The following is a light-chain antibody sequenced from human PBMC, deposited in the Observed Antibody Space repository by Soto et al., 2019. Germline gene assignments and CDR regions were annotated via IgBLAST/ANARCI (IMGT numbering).Light chain of an antibody. CDR1: QSDSSSY. V-gene: IGKV3-20*01. Sequence: EIVLTQSPGTLSLSPGERATLSCRAGQSDSSSYLAWYQQKPGQAPRLLIYGASSRATGIPDRFSGSGSGTDFTLTISRLELEDLAVYYCQQYGSSPQTFGQGTKVEIK. J-gene: IGKJ1*01. CDR3: QQYGSSPQT. CDR2: GAS.